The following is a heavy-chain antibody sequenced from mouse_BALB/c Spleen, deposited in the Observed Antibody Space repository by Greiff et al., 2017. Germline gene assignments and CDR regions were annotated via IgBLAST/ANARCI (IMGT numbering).Heavy chain of an antibody. Sequence: EVKLMESGGGLVQPKGSLKLSCAASGFTFNTYAMNWVRQAPGKGLEWVARIRSKSNNYATYYADSVKDRFTISRDDSQSMLYLQMNNLKTEDTAMYYCVYGNYYWGQGTTLTVSS. V-gene: IGHV10-1*02. D-gene: IGHD2-1*01. J-gene: IGHJ2*01. CDR3: VYGNYY. CDR1: GFTFNTYA. CDR2: IRSKSNNYAT.